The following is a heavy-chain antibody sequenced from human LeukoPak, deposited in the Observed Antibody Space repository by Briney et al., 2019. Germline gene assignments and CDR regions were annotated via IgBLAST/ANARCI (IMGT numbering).Heavy chain of an antibody. D-gene: IGHD1-7*01. V-gene: IGHV1-46*01. CDR1: GSTFTNYY. Sequence: ASVKVSCKASGSTFTNYYVHWVRQAPRQGFEWMGIINPSSGSTAYAQKFQGRVTMTRDTSTNTVYMELSSLRSDDTAVYYCARSRITGTTGPEGDLDYWGQGTLVTVSS. J-gene: IGHJ4*02. CDR2: INPSSGST. CDR3: ARSRITGTTGPEGDLDY.